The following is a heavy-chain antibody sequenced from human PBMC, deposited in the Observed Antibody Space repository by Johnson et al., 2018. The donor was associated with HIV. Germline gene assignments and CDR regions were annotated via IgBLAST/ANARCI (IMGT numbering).Heavy chain of an antibody. CDR1: GFTVSSSY. CDR3: ARAGSSSSGPGAFDV. J-gene: IGHJ3*01. V-gene: IGHV3-66*02. D-gene: IGHD6-6*01. CDR2: LYRGGSR. Sequence: VQLVESGGGLVQPGGSLRLSCAASGFTVSSSYMSWVRQAPGKGLEWVSVLYRGGSRYYADSVKGRFIISRDNSKNTLYLQMNSLRAEDTAVYYCARAGSSSSGPGAFDVWGQGTMLTVSS.